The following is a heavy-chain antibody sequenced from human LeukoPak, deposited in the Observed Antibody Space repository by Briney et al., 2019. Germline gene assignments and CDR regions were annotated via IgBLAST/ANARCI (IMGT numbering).Heavy chain of an antibody. V-gene: IGHV4-59*08. CDR3: ARLGREGVDY. Sequence: TSSETLSLTCTVSGGSISSYYWSWIRQPPGKGLEWIGYIYYSGSTNYNPSLKSRVTISVDTSKNQFSLKLSSVTAADTAVYYCARLGREGVDYWGQGTLVTVSS. CDR2: IYYSGST. CDR1: GGSISSYY. D-gene: IGHD2-15*01. J-gene: IGHJ4*02.